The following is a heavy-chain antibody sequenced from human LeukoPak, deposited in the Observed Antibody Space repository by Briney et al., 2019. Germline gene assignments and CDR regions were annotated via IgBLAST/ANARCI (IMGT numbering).Heavy chain of an antibody. CDR2: INGDGSST. V-gene: IGHV3-74*01. CDR3: ARALDIVATITPIDY. CDR1: GFTFSIYW. J-gene: IGHJ4*02. D-gene: IGHD5-12*01. Sequence: GGSLRLSCAASGFTFSIYWMHWVRQAPGKGLVWVSHINGDGSSTSYADSVKGRFTISRDNAKNTLYLQMNSLRAEDTAVYYCARALDIVATITPIDYWGQGTLVTVSS.